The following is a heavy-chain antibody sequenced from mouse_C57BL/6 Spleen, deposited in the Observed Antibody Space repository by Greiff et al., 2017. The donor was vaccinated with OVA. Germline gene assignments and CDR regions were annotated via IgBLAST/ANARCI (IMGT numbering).Heavy chain of an antibody. CDR2: IDPSDSYT. D-gene: IGHD1-1*01. J-gene: IGHJ2*01. CDR1: GYTFTSYW. CDR3: ARLGYGSSLDY. Sequence: QVQLKQSGAELVRPGTSVKLSCKASGYTFTSYWMHWVKQRPGQGLEWIGVIDPSDSYTNYNQKFKGKATLTVDTSSSTAYMQLSSLTSEDSAVYYCARLGYGSSLDYWGQGTTLTVSS. V-gene: IGHV1-59*01.